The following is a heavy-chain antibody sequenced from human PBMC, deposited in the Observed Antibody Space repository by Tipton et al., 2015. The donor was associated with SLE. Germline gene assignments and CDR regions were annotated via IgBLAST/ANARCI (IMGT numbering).Heavy chain of an antibody. CDR1: GDSISNYY. V-gene: IGHV4-59*01. CDR3: ATSRGFGVVTYGFNV. D-gene: IGHD3-3*01. J-gene: IGHJ6*02. CDR2: ISYYGGT. Sequence: TLSLTCTVSGDSISNYYWSWIRQPPGKGPECIGYISYYGGTNYNPSLKSRVTISLDTSKNQFSLMLTSVTAADTAVYYCATSRGFGVVTYGFNVWGQGTTVTVSS.